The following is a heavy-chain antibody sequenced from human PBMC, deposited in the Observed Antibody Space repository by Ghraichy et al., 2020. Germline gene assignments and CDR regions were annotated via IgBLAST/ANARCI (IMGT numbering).Heavy chain of an antibody. CDR2: ISGSDTGA. J-gene: IGHJ4*02. V-gene: IGHV3-23*01. Sequence: LSLTCAASGFTFSNYAMGWVRQAPGKGLEWVSTISGSDTGAYYADSVKGRFSISRDNSKNTLNLQMSSLGVEDTAVYFCAKALCSGGGCQRFDFWGQGTLVTVSS. D-gene: IGHD2-15*01. CDR3: AKALCSGGGCQRFDF. CDR1: GFTFSNYA.